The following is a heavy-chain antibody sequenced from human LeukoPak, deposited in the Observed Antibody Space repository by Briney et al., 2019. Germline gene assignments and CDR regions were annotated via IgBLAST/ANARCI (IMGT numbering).Heavy chain of an antibody. CDR3: ARSRLPNYYDSSADIPFDY. D-gene: IGHD3-22*01. V-gene: IGHV2-70*04. CDR1: GFSLSTRGMR. J-gene: IGHJ4*02. CDR2: IDWDDDK. Sequence: SGPTLVNPTQTLTLTCTFSGFSLSTRGMRVSWIRQPPGKALEWLSRIDWDDDKFYSTSLKTRLTISKDTSKNQVVLTMTNMDPVDTATYYCARSRLPNYYDSSADIPFDYWGQGTLVTASS.